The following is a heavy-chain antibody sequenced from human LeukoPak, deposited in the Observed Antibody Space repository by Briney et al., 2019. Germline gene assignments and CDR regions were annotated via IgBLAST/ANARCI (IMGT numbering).Heavy chain of an antibody. CDR2: ISATGVNT. J-gene: IGHJ3*02. Sequence: PGGSLRLSCPTSGFAPKNYAMSWVRLAPGKGLEGVSIISATGVNTYYAASVKGRFTISRDNTKNTLYLQMNSLRAEDTAVYYCARQPAGYSYGAGAFDIWGQGTMVTVSS. V-gene: IGHV3-23*01. CDR3: ARQPAGYSYGAGAFDI. D-gene: IGHD5-18*01. CDR1: GFAPKNYA.